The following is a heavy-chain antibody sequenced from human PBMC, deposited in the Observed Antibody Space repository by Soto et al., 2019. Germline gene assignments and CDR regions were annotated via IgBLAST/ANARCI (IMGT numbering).Heavy chain of an antibody. CDR2: ISNSGSII. CDR1: GFIFISYS. CDR3: VRVYASNSFDI. Sequence: GSLRLSCAASGFIFISYSMSWVRQAPGKGLEWVSYISNSGSIIHDADSVKGRFTISRDNAKNSLSLQMNGLRDEDTAVYYCVRVYASNSFDIWGQGTVVTVSS. D-gene: IGHD2-2*01. J-gene: IGHJ3*02. V-gene: IGHV3-48*02.